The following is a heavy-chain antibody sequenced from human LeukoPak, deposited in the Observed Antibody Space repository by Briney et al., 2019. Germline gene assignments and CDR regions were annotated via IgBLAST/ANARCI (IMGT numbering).Heavy chain of an antibody. J-gene: IGHJ6*03. CDR2: IYSSGST. V-gene: IGHV4-4*07. CDR3: ARAGYYYYYMDV. CDR1: GGSISSYY. Sequence: SETLSLTCTVSGGSISSYYWSWIRQPAGKGLEWIGRIYSSGSTNYNPSLKSRVTISLETSKNQFSLKLTSVTAADTAVHYCARAGYYYYYMDVWGKGTTVTVSS.